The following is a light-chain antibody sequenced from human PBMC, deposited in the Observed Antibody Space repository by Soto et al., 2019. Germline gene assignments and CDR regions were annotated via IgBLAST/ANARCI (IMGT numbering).Light chain of an antibody. J-gene: IGKJ1*01. CDR2: RVS. CDR1: QSITNN. Sequence: IQMTQPPSSLSASVRERVTIACRASQSITNNLNWYQQKPGRAPKLLIYRVSNLQSGVPPRFSGSGSGTDFTLTISGLQPDDFATYYCQQSYSTPPTFGQGTKVDI. V-gene: IGKV1-39*01. CDR3: QQSYSTPPT.